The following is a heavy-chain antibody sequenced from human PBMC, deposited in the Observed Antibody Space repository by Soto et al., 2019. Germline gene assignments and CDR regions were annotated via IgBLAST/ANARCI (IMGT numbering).Heavy chain of an antibody. CDR2: ISYDGSNK. V-gene: IGHV3-30-3*01. J-gene: IGHJ4*02. D-gene: IGHD1-26*01. Sequence: QVQLVESGGGVVQPGRSLRLSCAASGFTFSSYAMHWVRQAPGKGLEWVAVISYDGSNKYYADSVKGRFTISRDNSKNTLYLQMNSLRAEDTAVYYCASPHIGIVGATSDYWGQGTLVTVSS. CDR1: GFTFSSYA. CDR3: ASPHIGIVGATSDY.